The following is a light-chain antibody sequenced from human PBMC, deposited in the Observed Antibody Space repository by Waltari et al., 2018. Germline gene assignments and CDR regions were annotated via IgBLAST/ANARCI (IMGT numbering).Light chain of an antibody. CDR2: GAS. Sequence: EIVLTQSPGTLSLSPGERATLSCRASQTIRESLAWYQQKPGQAPRLLIYGASSRAAGIPDRFGGSGSGTDFSLTISRLEPEDFAVYYCQHYVRLPVTFGRGTKVEIK. V-gene: IGKV3-20*01. CDR1: QTIRES. CDR3: QHYVRLPVT. J-gene: IGKJ1*01.